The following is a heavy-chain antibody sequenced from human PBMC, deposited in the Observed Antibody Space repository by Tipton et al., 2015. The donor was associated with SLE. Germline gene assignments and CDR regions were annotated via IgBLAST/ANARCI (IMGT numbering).Heavy chain of an antibody. Sequence: TLSLTCAVYGGSFSGYYWSWIRQPPGKGLEWIGEINHRGSTNYNPSLKSRVTISVDTSKNPFSLKLSSVTAEDTAVYYFARGQDSSGGGFDPWGQGTLVTVSS. CDR1: GGSFSGYY. CDR2: INHRGST. CDR3: ARGQDSSGGGFDP. J-gene: IGHJ5*02. D-gene: IGHD6-25*01. V-gene: IGHV4-34*01.